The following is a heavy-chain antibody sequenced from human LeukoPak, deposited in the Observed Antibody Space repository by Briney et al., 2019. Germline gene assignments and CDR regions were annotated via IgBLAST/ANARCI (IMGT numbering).Heavy chain of an antibody. V-gene: IGHV1-18*01. CDR2: ISAYNGNT. D-gene: IGHD6-19*01. Sequence: ASVKVSCKASGYTFTSYGISWVRQAPGQGLEWMGWISAYNGNTNYAQKLQGRVTMTTDTSTSTAYMELRSLRSDDTAVYYCARAGGGYIEVAEKDPRFDPWGEGTLVTVSS. J-gene: IGHJ5*02. CDR1: GYTFTSYG. CDR3: ARAGGGYIEVAEKDPRFDP.